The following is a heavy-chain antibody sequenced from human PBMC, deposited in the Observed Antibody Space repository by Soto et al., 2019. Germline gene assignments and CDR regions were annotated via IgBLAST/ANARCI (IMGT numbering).Heavy chain of an antibody. CDR1: GFTFSSYA. J-gene: IGHJ5*02. CDR2: ISGSGGST. Sequence: GGSLRLSCAASGFTFSSYAMSWVRQAPGKGLEWVSAISGSGGSTYYADSVKGRFTISRDNSKNTLYLQMNNLRAEDTAVYYCAKAGLNSSSRNWFDPWGQGTLVTVSS. CDR3: AKAGLNSSSRNWFDP. D-gene: IGHD6-13*01. V-gene: IGHV3-23*01.